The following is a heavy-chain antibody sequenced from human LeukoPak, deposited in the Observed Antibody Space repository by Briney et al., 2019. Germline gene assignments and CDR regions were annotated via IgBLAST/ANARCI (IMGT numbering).Heavy chain of an antibody. Sequence: PSETLSLTCAVYGASFSGYYWSWIRQPPGKGLEWIGEINHSGSTNYNVSLESRVTMSVDTSKNQFTLKQNSVTAADTAVYYCAKLYSSSSRDAFDVWGPGTMVTVSS. CDR3: AKLYSSSSRDAFDV. V-gene: IGHV4-34*01. D-gene: IGHD6-6*01. J-gene: IGHJ3*01. CDR2: INHSGST. CDR1: GASFSGYY.